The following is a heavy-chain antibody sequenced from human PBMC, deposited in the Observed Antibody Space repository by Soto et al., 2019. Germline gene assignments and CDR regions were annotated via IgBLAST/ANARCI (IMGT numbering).Heavy chain of an antibody. V-gene: IGHV4-39*01. CDR1: GGSISSSSYY. Sequence: TSETLSLTCAVSGGSISSSSYYWGWIRQPPGKGLEWIGSIYYSGSTYYNPSLKSRVTISVDTSKNQFSLKLSSVTAADTAVYYCAREYNWNYYYYYYGMDVWGQGTTVTVSS. D-gene: IGHD1-7*01. CDR2: IYYSGST. CDR3: AREYNWNYYYYYYGMDV. J-gene: IGHJ6*02.